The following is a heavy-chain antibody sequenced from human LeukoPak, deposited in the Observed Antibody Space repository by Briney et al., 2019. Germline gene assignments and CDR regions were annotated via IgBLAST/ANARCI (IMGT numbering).Heavy chain of an antibody. CDR2: MNPNSGNT. CDR1: GYTFTSYD. V-gene: IGHV1-8*03. CDR3: ARDHDYGDYAFDY. Sequence: ASVKVSCKASGYTFTSYDINWVRQATGQGLEWMGWMNPNSGNTGYAQKFQGRVTITRNTSISTAYMELSSLRSEDTAVYYCARDHDYGDYAFDYWGQGTLVTVSS. D-gene: IGHD4-17*01. J-gene: IGHJ4*02.